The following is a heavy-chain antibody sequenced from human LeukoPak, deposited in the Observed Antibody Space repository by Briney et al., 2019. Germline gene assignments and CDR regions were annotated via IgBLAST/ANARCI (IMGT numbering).Heavy chain of an antibody. V-gene: IGHV3-21*01. J-gene: IGHJ4*02. CDR2: ITGSSDYI. CDR1: GFTFDDYG. D-gene: IGHD3-10*01. Sequence: GGSLRLSCAASGFTFDDYGMSWVRQAPGKGLEWVSCITGSSDYIFYADSVRGRFTISRDNAKNSLFLQMNSLRAEDTAVYYCAKFKGHYGDSEYYFDSWGQGTLVTVSS. CDR3: AKFKGHYGDSEYYFDS.